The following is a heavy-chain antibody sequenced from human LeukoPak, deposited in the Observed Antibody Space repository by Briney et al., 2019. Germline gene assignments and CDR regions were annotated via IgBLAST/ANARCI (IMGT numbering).Heavy chain of an antibody. Sequence: GGSLRLSCAASGFTFSSYTMTWVRQAPGKGLDWVSSINSDGDSTYFAHSVKGRFTISRDNSKNTVHLLLNRLRAEDTAVYYCAQGRDGYNPFDYWGQGTLVTVSS. CDR3: AQGRDGYNPFDY. CDR2: INSDGDST. J-gene: IGHJ4*02. CDR1: GFTFSSYT. D-gene: IGHD5-24*01. V-gene: IGHV3-23*01.